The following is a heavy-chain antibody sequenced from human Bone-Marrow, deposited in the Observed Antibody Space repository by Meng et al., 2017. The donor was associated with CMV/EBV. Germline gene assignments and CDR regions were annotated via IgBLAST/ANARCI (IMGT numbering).Heavy chain of an antibody. J-gene: IGHJ3*02. D-gene: IGHD4-23*01. Sequence: SETLSLTCTVSGGSISSGGYYWSWIRQHPGKGLEWIGYIYYSGSTYYNPSLKSRVAISVDTSQRQFSLKLSSVTAADTAVYFCARGYYGGNSVVWDAFDIWGQGTMVTVSS. CDR3: ARGYYGGNSVVWDAFDI. CDR2: IYYSGST. V-gene: IGHV4-31*03. CDR1: GGSISSGGYY.